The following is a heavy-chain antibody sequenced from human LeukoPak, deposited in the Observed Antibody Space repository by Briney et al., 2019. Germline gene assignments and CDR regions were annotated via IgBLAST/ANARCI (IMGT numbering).Heavy chain of an antibody. J-gene: IGHJ4*02. CDR3: AKARSGYDYFPYYFDY. CDR2: ISGSGGST. Sequence: GGSLRLSCAASGFTFSSYAMSWVRQAPRKGLEWVSAISGSGGSTYYADSVKGRFTISRDNSKNTLYLQMNSLRADDTAVYYCAKARSGYDYFPYYFDYWGRGTLVTVSS. V-gene: IGHV3-23*01. CDR1: GFTFSSYA. D-gene: IGHD5-12*01.